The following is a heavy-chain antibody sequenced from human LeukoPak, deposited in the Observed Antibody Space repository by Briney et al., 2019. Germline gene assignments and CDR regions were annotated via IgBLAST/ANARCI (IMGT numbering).Heavy chain of an antibody. Sequence: GGSLRLSCAASGFTFSSYSMNWVRQAPGKGLEWVSYISSSSSTIYYADSVKGRFTISRDNAKNSLYLQMNSLRAEDTAVYYCARVLHKRNYDSTTYYGYWGQGTLVTVSS. CDR3: ARVLHKRNYDSTTYYGY. CDR1: GFTFSSYS. V-gene: IGHV3-48*01. CDR2: ISSSSSTI. D-gene: IGHD3-22*01. J-gene: IGHJ4*02.